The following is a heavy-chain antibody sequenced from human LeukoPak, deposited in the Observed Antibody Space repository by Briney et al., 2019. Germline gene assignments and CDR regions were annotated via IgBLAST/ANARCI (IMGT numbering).Heavy chain of an antibody. D-gene: IGHD3-22*01. CDR3: AKSTAYSITMIIVIKSMDV. V-gene: IGHV3-23*01. CDR1: QFNFNKFG. J-gene: IGHJ6*02. CDR2: ISVNGGST. Sequence: GGSLRLSCATSQFNFNKFGMTWVRQAPGKGLEWVSSISVNGGSTQYADSVQGQFAISRDNSKNTLYLQMNSLRAEDTAVYYCAKSTAYSITMIIVIKSMDVWGQGTTVTVSS.